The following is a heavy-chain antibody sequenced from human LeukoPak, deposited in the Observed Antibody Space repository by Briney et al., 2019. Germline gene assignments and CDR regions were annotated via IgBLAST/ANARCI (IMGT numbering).Heavy chain of an antibody. CDR3: ARVGAYCSGGSCYSYNWFDP. V-gene: IGHV1-18*01. Sequence: ASVKVSCKASGYTFTSYGISWVRQAPGQGLEWMGWISAYNGNTNYAQKLQGRVTMTTDTSTSTAYMELRSLRSDDTAVYYCARVGAYCSGGSCYSYNWFDPWGQGTLVTVSS. D-gene: IGHD2-15*01. J-gene: IGHJ5*02. CDR2: ISAYNGNT. CDR1: GYTFTSYG.